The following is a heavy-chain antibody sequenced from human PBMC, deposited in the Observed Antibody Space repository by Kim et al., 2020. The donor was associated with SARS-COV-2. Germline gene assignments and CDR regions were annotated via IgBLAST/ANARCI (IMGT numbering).Heavy chain of an antibody. Sequence: ASVKVSCKASGYTFTSYAMHWVRQVPGQRLEWIGWINVGNGNTKYSQKFQGRVTIIRDTSASTAYMELSSLRSEDTAVYYCARGGKGSGWYYGMDVWGQGTTVTVSS. CDR1: GYTFTSYA. D-gene: IGHD6-19*01. CDR3: ARGGKGSGWYYGMDV. J-gene: IGHJ6*02. V-gene: IGHV1-3*01. CDR2: INVGNGNT.